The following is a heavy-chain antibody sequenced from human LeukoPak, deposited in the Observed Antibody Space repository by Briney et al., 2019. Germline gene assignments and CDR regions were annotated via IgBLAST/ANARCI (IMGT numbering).Heavy chain of an antibody. CDR1: GYTFTGYY. CDR2: INPNSGGT. Sequence: ASVKVSCKASGYTFTGYYMHWVRQAPGQGLEWIGWINPNSGGTNYAQKFQGRVTMTRDTSISTAYMELSRLRSEDTAVYYCARDQGSCGGDCYSVGWFDPWGQGTLVTVSS. J-gene: IGHJ5*02. V-gene: IGHV1-2*02. CDR3: ARDQGSCGGDCYSVGWFDP. D-gene: IGHD2-21*02.